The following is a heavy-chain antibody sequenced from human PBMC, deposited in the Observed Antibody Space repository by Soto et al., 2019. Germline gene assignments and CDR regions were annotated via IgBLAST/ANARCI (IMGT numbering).Heavy chain of an antibody. CDR1: GFTFSSYG. CDR2: ISYDGSNK. Sequence: GGSLRLSCAASGFTFSSYGMHWVRQAPGKGLEWVAVISYDGSNKYYADSVKGRFTISRDNSKNTLYLQMNSMRAEDTAVYYCAKDGKSWAYDSSGYYPHPLDYWGQGTLVTVSS. J-gene: IGHJ4*02. V-gene: IGHV3-30*18. D-gene: IGHD3-22*01. CDR3: AKDGKSWAYDSSGYYPHPLDY.